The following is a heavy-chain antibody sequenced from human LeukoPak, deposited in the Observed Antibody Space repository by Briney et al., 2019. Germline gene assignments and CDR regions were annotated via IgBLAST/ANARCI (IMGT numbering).Heavy chain of an antibody. D-gene: IGHD6-13*01. CDR1: GGSISSYY. CDR2: VYYSGST. J-gene: IGHJ4*02. CDR3: ARHAAPGRPYFDY. Sequence: PSETLSLTCTVSGGSISSYYWSWIWQSPGKGLEWIGYVYYSGSTNYNPSLKSRITISVDTSKNQFSLKLSSVTAADTAVYYCARHAAPGRPYFDYWGQGTLVTVSS. V-gene: IGHV4-59*01.